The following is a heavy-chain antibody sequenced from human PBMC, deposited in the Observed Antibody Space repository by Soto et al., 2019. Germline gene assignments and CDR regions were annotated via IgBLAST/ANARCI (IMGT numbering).Heavy chain of an antibody. CDR2: IYYSGST. J-gene: IGHJ6*02. V-gene: IGHV4-39*01. D-gene: IGHD6-6*01. Sequence: SETLSLTCTVSGGSISSSSYYWGWICQPPGKGLEWIGSIYYSGSTYYNPSLKSRVTISVDTSKNQFSLKLSSVTAADTAVYYCAKMSIAARLYYYYGMDVWGQGTTVTVSS. CDR3: AKMSIAARLYYYYGMDV. CDR1: GGSISSSSYY.